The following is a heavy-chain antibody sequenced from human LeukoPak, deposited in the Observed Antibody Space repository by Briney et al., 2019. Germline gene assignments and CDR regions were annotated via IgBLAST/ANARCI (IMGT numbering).Heavy chain of an antibody. D-gene: IGHD2-2*01. Sequence: GGSLRLSCAASGFTVSSNYMSWVRQAPGKGLEWVSVIYSGGSTYYADSVKGRFTISRDNSKNTLYLQMNSLRAEDTAVYYCARDAAADDAFDIWGQGTMVTVSS. J-gene: IGHJ3*02. CDR3: ARDAAADDAFDI. CDR2: IYSGGST. V-gene: IGHV3-53*01. CDR1: GFTVSSNY.